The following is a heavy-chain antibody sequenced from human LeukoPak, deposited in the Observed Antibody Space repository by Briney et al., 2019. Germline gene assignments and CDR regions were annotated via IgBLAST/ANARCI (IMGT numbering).Heavy chain of an antibody. CDR3: ARIRDSSSWYLDY. D-gene: IGHD6-13*01. V-gene: IGHV3-21*01. J-gene: IGHJ4*02. Sequence: GSLRLSCAASGFTFSSYSMNWVRQAPGKGLEWVSYISSSSGYIYYADSVKGRFTISRDNAKNSLYLQMNSLRAEDTAVYYCARIRDSSSWYLDYWGQGTPVTVSS. CDR1: GFTFSSYS. CDR2: ISSSSGYI.